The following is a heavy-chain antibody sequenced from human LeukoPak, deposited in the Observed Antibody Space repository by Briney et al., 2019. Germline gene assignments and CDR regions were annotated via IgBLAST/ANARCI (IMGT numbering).Heavy chain of an antibody. Sequence: SQTLSLTCAISGDSVSSNSANWNWIRQSPSRGVVWLRRTYYRYKWFDDSAPSGKSRISINPDTSKNQFSRQLNSVTPEDTAVYYCARGRDYWGQGALVTVSS. V-gene: IGHV6-1*01. CDR1: GDSVSSNSAN. CDR3: ARGRDY. CDR2: TYYRYKWFD. J-gene: IGHJ4*02.